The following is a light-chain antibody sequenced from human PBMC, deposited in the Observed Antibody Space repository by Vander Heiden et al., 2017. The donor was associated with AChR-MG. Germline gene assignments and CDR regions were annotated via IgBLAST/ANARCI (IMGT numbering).Light chain of an antibody. Sequence: QSVLTPPPSVSGPPGQRVTISCTGSSSDIGAGFDVHWYQQLPGTAPKLLIFSDINRPSGVPDRFSGSKSGTSAFLAITGLQADDEADYYCQSYDSGLSGYVFGTGTKVTVL. CDR2: SDI. CDR3: QSYDSGLSGYV. V-gene: IGLV1-40*01. CDR1: SSDIGAGFD. J-gene: IGLJ1*01.